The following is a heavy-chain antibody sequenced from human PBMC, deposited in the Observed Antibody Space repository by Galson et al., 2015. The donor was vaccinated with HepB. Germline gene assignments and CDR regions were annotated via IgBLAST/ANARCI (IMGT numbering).Heavy chain of an antibody. CDR1: GFTFSSYA. V-gene: IGHV3-30-3*01. D-gene: IGHD3-3*02. CDR2: ISYDGSIK. CDR3: SRDSITHSYYYYYYMDV. Sequence: SLRLSCAASGFTFSSYAMHWVRQAPGKGLEWEAVISYDGSIKYYADSVKGRFTISRDGSRNTLYLQMNSLGTEDTAVYYCSRDSITHSYYYYYYMDVWGKGTTVTVSS. J-gene: IGHJ6*03.